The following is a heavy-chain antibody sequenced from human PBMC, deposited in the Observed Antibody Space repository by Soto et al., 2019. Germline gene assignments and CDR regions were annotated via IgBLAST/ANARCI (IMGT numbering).Heavy chain of an antibody. CDR2: MNPNSGNT. Sequence: QVQLVQSGAEVKKPGASVKVSCKASGYTFTSYDINWVRQATGQGLEGMGWMNPNSGNTGYAQKFQARVTMTRNTSTSTAYMELISLRSEDTAVYSCARERSGYFAYGGQGTLVTVSS. CDR1: GYTFTSYD. V-gene: IGHV1-8*01. J-gene: IGHJ4*02. CDR3: ARERSGYFAY. D-gene: IGHD2-15*01.